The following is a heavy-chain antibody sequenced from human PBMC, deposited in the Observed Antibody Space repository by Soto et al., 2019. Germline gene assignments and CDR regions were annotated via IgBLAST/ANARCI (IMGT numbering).Heavy chain of an antibody. D-gene: IGHD1-26*01. J-gene: IGHJ5*02. CDR2: ISAYNGNT. V-gene: IGHV1-18*01. CDR3: AGVVGALGHGFDP. Sequence: QVQLVQSGGEVKKPGASVKVSCKASGYTFTSYGISWVRQAPGQGLEWMGRISAYNGNTNYAQKLQGRVTMTTDTSTSTAYMELRTLRSDGTAVYSCAGVVGALGHGFDPWGQGTLVTVSS. CDR1: GYTFTSYG.